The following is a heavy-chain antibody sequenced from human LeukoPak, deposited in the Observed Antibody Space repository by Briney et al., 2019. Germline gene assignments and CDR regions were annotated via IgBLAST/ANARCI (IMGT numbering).Heavy chain of an antibody. CDR3: ARVAARRGRPYYFDN. CDR2: ISGSGGST. V-gene: IGHV3-48*01. J-gene: IGHJ4*02. CDR1: GFTFSSYS. Sequence: GGSLRLSCAASGFTFSSYSMNWVRQAPGQGLEWVSAISGSGGSTYYADSVKGRFTISRDNSKNSLYLQMNSLRAEDTAVYYCARVAARRGRPYYFDNWGQGTLVTVSS. D-gene: IGHD6-6*01.